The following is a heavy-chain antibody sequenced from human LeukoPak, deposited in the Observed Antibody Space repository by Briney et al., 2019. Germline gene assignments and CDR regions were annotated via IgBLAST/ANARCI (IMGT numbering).Heavy chain of an antibody. CDR2: ICGSGGST. Sequence: GGALRLSCAASGFTFSTYGMSWGRPAPGKGLGGVSLICGSGGSTYYADSVKGRFTISRDNSQNTLYLQMNSLRAEDTAVYYCAAYNPLDYWGQGTLVTVSS. V-gene: IGHV3-23*01. CDR1: GFTFSTYG. J-gene: IGHJ4*02. D-gene: IGHD3-16*01. CDR3: AAYNPLDY.